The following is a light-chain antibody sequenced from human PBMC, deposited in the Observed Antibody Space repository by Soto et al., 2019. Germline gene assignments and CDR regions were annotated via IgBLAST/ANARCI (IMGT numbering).Light chain of an antibody. V-gene: IGKV1-9*01. CDR1: LDIRSY. J-gene: IGKJ1*01. CDR2: AAS. CDR3: QQYDSYSSGP. Sequence: DIQLTQSPSFLSASLGDRAAITCRASLDIRSYLAWYQQKPGRAPKLLIYAASTLQSGVPSRFSGSGSGTEFTLTISNLQPDDFATYYCQQYDSYSSGPFGQGTKVDIK.